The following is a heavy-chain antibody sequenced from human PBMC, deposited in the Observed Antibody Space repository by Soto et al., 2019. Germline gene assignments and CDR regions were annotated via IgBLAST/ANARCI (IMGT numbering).Heavy chain of an antibody. D-gene: IGHD3-10*01. CDR2: ISPKTGGATT. CDR3: TTGASYFASGSQLG. J-gene: IGHJ4*02. Sequence: VLLVESGGGLVQPGGSLRLSCATSGFTFRDTWMAWVRQGPGKGLEWVGRISPKTGGATTDYAATVKDRFTISRDDPENTVYLQMHSLIIEAAAIYYCTTGASYFASGSQLGWGQGTLVTVSS. CDR1: GFTFRDTW. V-gene: IGHV3-15*01.